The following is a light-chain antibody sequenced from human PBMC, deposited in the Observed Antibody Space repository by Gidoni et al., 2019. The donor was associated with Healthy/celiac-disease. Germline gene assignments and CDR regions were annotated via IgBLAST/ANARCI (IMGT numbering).Light chain of an antibody. J-gene: IGKJ5*01. CDR3: QQRSNWPT. Sequence: EIVLTQSPATLSLSPGERATLSCRASQSVSSYLAWYQQTPGQAPMLIIYDATNRATGIPAWFSGSGSGKDFTLTISSLEPEDFAVYYCQQRSNWPTFGQGTRLEIK. V-gene: IGKV3-11*01. CDR1: QSVSSY. CDR2: DAT.